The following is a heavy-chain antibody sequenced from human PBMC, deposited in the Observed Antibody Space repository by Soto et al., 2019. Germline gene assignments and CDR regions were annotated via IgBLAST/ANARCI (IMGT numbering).Heavy chain of an antibody. CDR3: ARELRGEHWLRNFDY. CDR1: GYTFTSYG. Sequence: ASVKVSCKASGYTFTSYGISWVRQAPGQGLEWMGWISAYNGNTNYAQKLQGRVTMTTDTSTSTAYMELRSLRSDDTAVYYCARELRGEHWLRNFDYWGQGTLVTVSS. CDR2: ISAYNGNT. V-gene: IGHV1-18*01. D-gene: IGHD3-9*01. J-gene: IGHJ4*02.